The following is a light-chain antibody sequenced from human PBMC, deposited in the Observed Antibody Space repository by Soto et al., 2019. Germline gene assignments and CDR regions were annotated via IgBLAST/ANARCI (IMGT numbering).Light chain of an antibody. CDR3: SSYAGTSNLV. V-gene: IGLV2-8*01. Sequence: QSGLTQPPSASGSPGQSVTISCTGSSNDIGGHNYVSWYQQHPGRAPKLMIYDVTKRPSGVPDRFTGSRSGNTASLTVSGLQADDEADYYCSSYAGTSNLVFGGGTNVTVL. CDR2: DVT. CDR1: SNDIGGHNY. J-gene: IGLJ2*01.